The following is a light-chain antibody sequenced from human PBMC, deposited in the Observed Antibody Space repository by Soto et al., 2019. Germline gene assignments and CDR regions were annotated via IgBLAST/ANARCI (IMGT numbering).Light chain of an antibody. CDR1: QNISRY. Sequence: DIQMTQSPSSLSASVGDRVTITCRASQNISRYFNWYQQKPGKAPKLLVYAASVLQNGVPSRFSGSGSGTDFTLTISSLQPDDFATYYCQQSYNALFTFGPGTKVDIK. J-gene: IGKJ3*01. V-gene: IGKV1-39*01. CDR2: AAS. CDR3: QQSYNALFT.